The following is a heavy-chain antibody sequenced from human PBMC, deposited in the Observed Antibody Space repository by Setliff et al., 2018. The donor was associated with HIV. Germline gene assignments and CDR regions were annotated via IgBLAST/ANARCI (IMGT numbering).Heavy chain of an antibody. CDR1: GGSIWNYY. CDR3: ARGYGAAGGGY. V-gene: IGHV4-59*08. D-gene: IGHD6-25*01. CDR2: IYYSGST. Sequence: SETLSLTCTVSGGSIWNYYWSWIRQPPGKGLEWIGTIYYSGSTNYNPSLRSRVTISVDTSKNLFSLKLSSVTAADTAVYYCARGYGAAGGGYWGQGTLVTVS. J-gene: IGHJ4*02.